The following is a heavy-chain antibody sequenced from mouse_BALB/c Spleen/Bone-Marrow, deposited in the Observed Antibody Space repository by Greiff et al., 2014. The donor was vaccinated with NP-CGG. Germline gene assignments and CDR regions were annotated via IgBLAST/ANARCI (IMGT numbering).Heavy chain of an antibody. V-gene: IGHV1S81*02. CDR1: GYTFTNYY. Sequence: QVHVKQSGAELVKPGASVKLSCKASGYTFTNYYIYWVKQRPGQGLEWIGGINPSNGGTKFNEKFKNKATLTIDKSSSTAYIQLSSRTSEDAAVDYCSRHCYSTPYYAMDYWGQGTSVTVSS. J-gene: IGHJ4*01. CDR2: INPSNGGT. D-gene: IGHD5-1*01. CDR3: SRHCYSTPYYAMDY.